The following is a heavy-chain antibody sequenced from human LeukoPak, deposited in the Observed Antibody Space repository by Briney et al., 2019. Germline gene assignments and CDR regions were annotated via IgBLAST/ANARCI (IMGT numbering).Heavy chain of an antibody. CDR2: ISGSGGST. V-gene: IGHV3-23*01. D-gene: IGHD1-14*01. Sequence: GGSLRLSCAASGFTFSSYGMTWVRQAPGKGLEWVSVISGSGGSTYYADSVKGRFTISRDNSKNTLYLQMNSLRAEDTAVYYCARSKDMITDDAFDIWGQGTMVTVSS. CDR3: ARSKDMITDDAFDI. CDR1: GFTFSSYG. J-gene: IGHJ3*02.